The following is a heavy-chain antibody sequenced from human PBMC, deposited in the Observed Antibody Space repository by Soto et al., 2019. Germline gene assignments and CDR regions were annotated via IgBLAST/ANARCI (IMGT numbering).Heavy chain of an antibody. J-gene: IGHJ4*02. Sequence: QVQLVQSGAEVKKPGSSVKVSCKASGGTFSSYAISWVRQAPGQGLEWMGGIIPIFGTANYGQKFQGRVTVTADESTSTAYMELSSLRSEDTAVYYCARDGEQYSYGHQFDYWGQGTLVTVSS. D-gene: IGHD5-18*01. CDR3: ARDGEQYSYGHQFDY. CDR2: IIPIFGTA. CDR1: GGTFSSYA. V-gene: IGHV1-69*12.